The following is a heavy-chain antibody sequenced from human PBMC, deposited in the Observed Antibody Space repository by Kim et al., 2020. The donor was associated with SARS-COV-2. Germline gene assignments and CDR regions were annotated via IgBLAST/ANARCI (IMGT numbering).Heavy chain of an antibody. Sequence: PPLKIRVTISVDTSKNQFSLKLSSVTAADTAVYYCARSIAFYYYGSGSFDYWGQGTLVTVSS. J-gene: IGHJ4*02. V-gene: IGHV4-30-2*05. CDR3: ARSIAFYYYGSGSFDY. D-gene: IGHD3-10*01.